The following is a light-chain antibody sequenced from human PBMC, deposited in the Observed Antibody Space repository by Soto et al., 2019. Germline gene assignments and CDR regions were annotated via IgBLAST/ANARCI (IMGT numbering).Light chain of an antibody. Sequence: QPVLTQPPSASGTPGQRVTISCSGSSSNIGSNTVKWYQQFPGTAPKLLIYSNSQRAAGVPDRFSGSKSGTSASLAISGLQSEDEADYYCAAWDDSLNGDLVFGGGTKVTVL. CDR1: SSNIGSNT. CDR2: SNS. CDR3: AAWDDSLNGDLV. V-gene: IGLV1-44*01. J-gene: IGLJ2*01.